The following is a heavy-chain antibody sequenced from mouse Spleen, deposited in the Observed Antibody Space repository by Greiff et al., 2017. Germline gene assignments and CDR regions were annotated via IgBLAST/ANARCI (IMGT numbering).Heavy chain of an antibody. V-gene: IGHV1-15*01. J-gene: IGHJ2*01. CDR1: GYTFTDYE. CDR3: TRWGTGTDFDY. D-gene: IGHD4-1*01. CDR2: IDPETGGT. Sequence: VQLQQSGAELVRPGASVTLSCKASGYTFTDYEMHWVKQTPVHGLEWIGAIDPETGGTAYNQKFKGKAILTADKSSSTAHMELRSLTSEDSAVYYCTRWGTGTDFDYWGQGTTLTVSS.